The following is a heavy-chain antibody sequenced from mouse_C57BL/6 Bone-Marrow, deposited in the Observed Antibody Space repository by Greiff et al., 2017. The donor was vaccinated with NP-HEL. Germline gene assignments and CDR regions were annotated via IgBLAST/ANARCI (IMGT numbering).Heavy chain of an antibody. CDR3: TTGDGYLYYFDC. Sequence: VQLQQSGAELVRPGASVKMSCKASGYNINDDWMNWVKQRPEQGLEWIGWIDPGNGDTKYTSKFKGKATLTADTSSSTAYMQLSSLTSEDTAVYDGTTGDGYLYYFDCGGRGTTRTVSA. J-gene: IGHJ2*01. CDR2: IDPGNGDT. D-gene: IGHD2-3*01. V-gene: IGHV14-4*01. CDR1: GYNINDDW.